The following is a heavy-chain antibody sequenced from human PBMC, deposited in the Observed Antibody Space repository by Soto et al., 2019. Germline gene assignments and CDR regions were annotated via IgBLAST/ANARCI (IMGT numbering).Heavy chain of an antibody. CDR2: IIPIFGTA. V-gene: IGHV1-69*13. J-gene: IGHJ3*02. Sequence: ASVKVSCKASGGTFSSYAINWVRQAPGQGLEWMGGIIPIFGTANYAQKFQGRVTITADESTSTAYMELSRLRSDDTAVYYCAVGENYDSSGYMYACDIWGQGTMVTV. CDR3: AVGENYDSSGYMYACDI. CDR1: GGTFSSYA. D-gene: IGHD3-22*01.